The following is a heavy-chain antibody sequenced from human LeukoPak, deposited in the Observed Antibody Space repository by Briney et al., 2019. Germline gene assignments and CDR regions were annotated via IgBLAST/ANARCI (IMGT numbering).Heavy chain of an antibody. CDR1: GFTFSSYA. V-gene: IGHV4-34*01. D-gene: IGHD6-6*01. CDR2: INHSGST. CDR3: ARGHGSSSGYWFDP. Sequence: GSLRLSCAASGFTFSSYAMNWVRQPPGKGLEWIGEINHSGSTNYNPSLKSRVTISVDTSKNQFSLKLSSVTAADTAVYYCARGHGSSSGYWFDPWGQGTLVTVSS. J-gene: IGHJ5*02.